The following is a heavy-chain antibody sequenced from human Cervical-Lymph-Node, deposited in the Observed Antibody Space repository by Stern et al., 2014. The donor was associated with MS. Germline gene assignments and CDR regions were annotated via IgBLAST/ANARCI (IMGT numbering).Heavy chain of an antibody. D-gene: IGHD2-2*01. Sequence: VQLVQSGSELKKPGASVKVSCKASGYTFTRNAVNWVRQAPGQRLEWMGWINTNAENTTFAQGFRGRFVFSLDTSVSTGYLQISSLKAEDTAIYYCARVKPAAILDYWGQGTLVTVSS. CDR3: ARVKPAAILDY. V-gene: IGHV7-4-1*02. CDR2: INTNAENT. CDR1: GYTFTRNA. J-gene: IGHJ4*02.